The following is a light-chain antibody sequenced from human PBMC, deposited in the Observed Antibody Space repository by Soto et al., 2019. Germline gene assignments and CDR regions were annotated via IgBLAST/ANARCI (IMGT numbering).Light chain of an antibody. V-gene: IGLV1-51*02. Sequence: QSVLTQPPSVSAAPGQKVTISCSGSSSNIGNNYVSWYQQLPGTAPKLLIYENNKRPSGIPDRFSGSKSGTSATLGITGLQTVDEADYYCGTWDSSLSAYVFGTGTKVTVL. CDR3: GTWDSSLSAYV. CDR1: SSNIGNNY. CDR2: ENN. J-gene: IGLJ1*01.